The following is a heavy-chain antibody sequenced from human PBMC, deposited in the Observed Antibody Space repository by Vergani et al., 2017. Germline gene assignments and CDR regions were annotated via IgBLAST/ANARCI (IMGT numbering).Heavy chain of an antibody. CDR2: ISYDGSNK. CDR1: GFTFSSYG. CDR3: ARDKKAGYYGMDV. D-gene: IGHD6-19*01. V-gene: IGHV3-30*03. Sequence: VQLVESGGGVVQPGRSLRLSCAASGFTFSSYGMHWVRQAPGKGLEWVAVISYDGSNKYYADSVKGRFTISRDNAKNSLYLQMNSLRAEDTAVYYCARDKKAGYYGMDVWGQGTTVTVSS. J-gene: IGHJ6*02.